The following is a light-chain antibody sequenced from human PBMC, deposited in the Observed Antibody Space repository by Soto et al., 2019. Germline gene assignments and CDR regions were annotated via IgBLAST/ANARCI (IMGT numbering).Light chain of an antibody. J-gene: IGLJ2*01. CDR2: DSD. CDR1: SSNIGNNY. Sequence: QSVLTQPPSVSASPGQKVTISCSGSSSNIGNNYVSWYQQLPGTAPKLLIYDSDKRPSGIPDRFSGSKSGASATLGITGLQTWDEADYYCGALYSRLSVVVFGGGTKLTVL. CDR3: GALYSRLSVVV. V-gene: IGLV1-51*01.